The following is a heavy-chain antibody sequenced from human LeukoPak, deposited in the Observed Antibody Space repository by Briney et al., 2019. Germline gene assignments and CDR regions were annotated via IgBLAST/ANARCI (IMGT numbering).Heavy chain of an antibody. D-gene: IGHD1-26*01. J-gene: IGHJ4*02. CDR1: GYTFTSYA. CDR3: ARDSGSGNNDY. CDR2: ISAGNGNT. V-gene: IGHV1-3*01. Sequence: ASVKVSCKASGYTFTSYATHWVRQAPGQRLEWMGWISAGNGNTKYSQNFQGRVTFISNTSATTAFMELSSLRSEDAAVYYCARDSGSGNNDYWGQGTLVTVFS.